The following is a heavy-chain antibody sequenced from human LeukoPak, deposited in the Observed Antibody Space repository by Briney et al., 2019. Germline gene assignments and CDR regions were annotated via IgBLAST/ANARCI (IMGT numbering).Heavy chain of an antibody. D-gene: IGHD1-7*01. J-gene: IGHJ4*02. CDR2: ISGSGGST. Sequence: GGSLRLSCAASGFTFNNYGMNWVRQAPGKGLEWVSAISGSGGSTYYADSVKGRFTISRDNSKNTLYLQMNSLRAEDTAVYYCAKDLELELPLYFDYWGQGTLVTVSS. CDR3: AKDLELELPLYFDY. V-gene: IGHV3-23*01. CDR1: GFTFNNYG.